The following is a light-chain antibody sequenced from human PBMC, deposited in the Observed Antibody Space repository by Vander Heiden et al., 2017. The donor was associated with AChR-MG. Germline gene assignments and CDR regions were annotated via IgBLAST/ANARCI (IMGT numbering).Light chain of an antibody. CDR1: NSDVGDYKY. Sequence: QSALTQPRSVSGSPGQSVTISCTGTNSDVGDYKYVSWYQQHPGKAPKLMIYAANERPSGVPDRFSGSKSANTASLTISGLQAEDEADYYCCSYAGILFGGGTKLTVL. CDR3: CSYAGIL. J-gene: IGLJ2*01. CDR2: AAN. V-gene: IGLV2-11*01.